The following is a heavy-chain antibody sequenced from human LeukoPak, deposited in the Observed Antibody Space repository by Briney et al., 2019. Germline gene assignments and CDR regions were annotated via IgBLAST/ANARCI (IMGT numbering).Heavy chain of an antibody. CDR2: IIPMFGTA. Sequence: SVKVSCKASGGTFSSYAISWVRQAPGQGLEWMGGIIPMFGTANYAQKFQGRVTITADESTSTAYMELSSLRSEDTAVYYCARESIVVVPAAKYYDFWSGYFNYMDVWGKGTTVTVSS. J-gene: IGHJ6*03. D-gene: IGHD3-3*01. V-gene: IGHV1-69*13. CDR3: ARESIVVVPAAKYYDFWSGYFNYMDV. CDR1: GGTFSSYA.